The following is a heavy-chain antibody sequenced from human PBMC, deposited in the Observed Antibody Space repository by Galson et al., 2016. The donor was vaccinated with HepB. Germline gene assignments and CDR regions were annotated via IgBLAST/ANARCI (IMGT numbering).Heavy chain of an antibody. CDR3: ARGGPSNQALLFPEPLRT. CDR2: IIPMSGTP. V-gene: IGHV1-69*13. J-gene: IGHJ4*02. CDR1: GGTFRNYR. Sequence: VKVSCKASGGTFRNYRIDWVRQAPGQGLEWMGGIIPMSGTPNYAQKFQVRVAFTADESTSTAYMEVSSLRFEDTAVYYCARGGPSNQALLFPEPLRTWGQGTLVTVSS. D-gene: IGHD1-14*01.